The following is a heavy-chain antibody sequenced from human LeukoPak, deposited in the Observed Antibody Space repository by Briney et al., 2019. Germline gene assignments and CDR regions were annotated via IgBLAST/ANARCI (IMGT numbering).Heavy chain of an antibody. V-gene: IGHV4-34*01. CDR1: GGSFSGYY. Sequence: PSETLSLTCAVYGGSFSGYYWSWIRQPPGKGLEWIGEINHSGSTNYNPSLKSRVTISVDTSKNQFSLKLSSVTAADTAVYYCARQRIFGVVMGRLDAFDIWGQGTMVTVSS. CDR3: ARQRIFGVVMGRLDAFDI. J-gene: IGHJ3*02. D-gene: IGHD3-3*01. CDR2: INHSGST.